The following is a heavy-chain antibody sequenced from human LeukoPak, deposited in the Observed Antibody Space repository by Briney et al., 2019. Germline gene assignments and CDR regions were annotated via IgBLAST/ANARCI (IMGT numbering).Heavy chain of an antibody. CDR2: ITGSSAST. V-gene: IGHV3-23*01. D-gene: IGHD6-13*01. CDR3: AKISTPIPAAGAMDN. CDR1: GFTFSSYA. J-gene: IGHJ4*02. Sequence: GGSLRLSCAASGFTFSSYAMSWVRQAAGKGLEWVSSITGSSASTYYADSVKGRFTISRDNSKSTLYLQMNGLRAEDTAVYYCAKISTPIPAAGAMDNWGQGTLVTVSS.